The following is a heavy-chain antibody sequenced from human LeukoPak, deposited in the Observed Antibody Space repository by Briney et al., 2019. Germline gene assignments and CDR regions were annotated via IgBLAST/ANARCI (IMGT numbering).Heavy chain of an antibody. CDR1: GYTFTSYW. Sequence: KVSCKASGYTFTSYWISWVRQMPGKGLEWMGRIDPSDSYTNYSPSFQGHVTISADKSISTAYLQWSSLKASDTAMYYCARRCSSSSCPFEYWGQGTLVTVSS. D-gene: IGHD2-2*01. CDR3: ARRCSSSSCPFEY. V-gene: IGHV5-10-1*01. J-gene: IGHJ4*02. CDR2: IDPSDSYT.